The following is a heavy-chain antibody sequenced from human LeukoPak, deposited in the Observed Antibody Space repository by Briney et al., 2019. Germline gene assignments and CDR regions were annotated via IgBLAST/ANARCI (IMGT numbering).Heavy chain of an antibody. V-gene: IGHV3-74*01. Sequence: GGSLRLSCAASGFTFSNYWMHWVRQAPGKGLVWVSRINSDGSSTSYADSVKGRFTISRDNAKNTLYLQMNSLRAEDTAVYYCARDFTYYYGSGSYPPELDYWGQGTLVTVSS. CDR3: ARDFTYYYGSGSYPPELDY. D-gene: IGHD3-10*01. CDR1: GFTFSNYW. J-gene: IGHJ4*02. CDR2: INSDGSST.